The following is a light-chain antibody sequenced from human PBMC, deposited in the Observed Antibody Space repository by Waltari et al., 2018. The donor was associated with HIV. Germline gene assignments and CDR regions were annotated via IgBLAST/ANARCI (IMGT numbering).Light chain of an antibody. V-gene: IGLV2-23*02. CDR1: NNDIGSHDS. CDR3: SSFVNGGTYV. Sequence: QSALTQPASVSGSPGQSVPIFCTGTNNDIGSHDSVQWYRVVPDKAPKLLIFDVNRRPSDISHRFSGSKSGYTASLMIFGLQPEDEADYFCSSFVNGGTYVFGSGTKV. CDR2: DVN. J-gene: IGLJ1*01.